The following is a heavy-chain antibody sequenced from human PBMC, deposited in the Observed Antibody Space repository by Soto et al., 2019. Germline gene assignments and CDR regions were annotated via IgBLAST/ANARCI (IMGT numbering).Heavy chain of an antibody. Sequence: GGSLRLSCAASGFTFSSYGMHWVRQAPGKGLEWVAVISYDGSNKYYADSVKGRFTISRDNSKNTLYLQMNSLRAEDTAVYYCAKPAKITYYDFWSGYSKGNYFDCWGQGTLVTVSS. CDR3: AKPAKITYYDFWSGYSKGNYFDC. CDR2: ISYDGSNK. V-gene: IGHV3-30*18. D-gene: IGHD3-3*01. J-gene: IGHJ4*02. CDR1: GFTFSSYG.